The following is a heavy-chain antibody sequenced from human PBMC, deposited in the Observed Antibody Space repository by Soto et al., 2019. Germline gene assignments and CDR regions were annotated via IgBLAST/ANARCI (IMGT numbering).Heavy chain of an antibody. Sequence: SETLSLTCTVTGGSMTSGDQYWTWIRHRPGEGLEWLGYINHRGSLYYNPSLKSRVSMSVDTSKNQFSLNLSSVTAADTAVYYCARELPQRQGRNMDVCGQGTTVTVSS. CDR1: GGSMTSGDQY. J-gene: IGHJ6*02. V-gene: IGHV4-31*03. D-gene: IGHD1-1*01. CDR2: INHRGSL. CDR3: ARELPQRQGRNMDV.